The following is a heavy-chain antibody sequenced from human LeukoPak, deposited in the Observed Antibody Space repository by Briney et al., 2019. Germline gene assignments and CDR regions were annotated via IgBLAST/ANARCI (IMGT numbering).Heavy chain of an antibody. D-gene: IGHD3-10*01. J-gene: IGHJ4*02. CDR3: ARGDSGSYYNE. Sequence: PSETLSLTCTVSGGSINSDYWSWIRQPPGKGLEWIGYIYYSGSTKYNPSLKSRVTISLDTSKNHFSLKLSSVTAADTAVYYCARGDSGSYYNEWGQGTLVTVSS. CDR2: IYYSGST. CDR1: GGSINSDY. V-gene: IGHV4-59*01.